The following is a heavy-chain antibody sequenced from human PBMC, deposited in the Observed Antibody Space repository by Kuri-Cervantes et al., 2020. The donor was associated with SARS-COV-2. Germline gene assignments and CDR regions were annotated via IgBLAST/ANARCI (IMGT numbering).Heavy chain of an antibody. J-gene: IGHJ4*02. V-gene: IGHV1-18*04. CDR1: GYTFITYG. Sequence: ASVKVSCMASGYTFITYGISWVRQAPGQGLEWLGWISVWNRNTDYAQKVQGRVTMTTDTSTSTAYMELRSLRSDDTAVYFCARAGFDFWGQGTLVTVSS. CDR2: ISVWNRNT. CDR3: ARAGFDF.